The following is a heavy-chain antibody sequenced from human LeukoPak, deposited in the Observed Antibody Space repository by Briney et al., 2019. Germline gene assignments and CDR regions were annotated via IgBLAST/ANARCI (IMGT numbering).Heavy chain of an antibody. V-gene: IGHV1-2*02. D-gene: IGHD3-3*01. J-gene: IGHJ4*02. CDR3: ARDPGLFGVYYFDY. CDR2: INPNSGGT. Sequence: SVKVSCKASGYTFTGYYMHWVRQAPGQGLEWMGWINPNSGGTNYAQKFQGRVTMTRDTSISTAYMELSRLRSDDTAVYYCARDPGLFGVYYFDYWGQGTLVTVSS. CDR1: GYTFTGYY.